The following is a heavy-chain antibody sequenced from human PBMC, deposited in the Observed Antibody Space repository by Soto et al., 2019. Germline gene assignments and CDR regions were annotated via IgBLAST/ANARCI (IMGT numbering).Heavy chain of an antibody. D-gene: IGHD6-25*01. V-gene: IGHV3-30*18. Sequence: QVQLVESGGGVVQPGRSLRLSCAASGFTFSSYGMHWVRQAPGKGLEWVAVISYDGSNKYYADSVKGRFTISRDNSKNTLLLQMNSLRAEDTAVYYCAKDLLRPGRAYGMDVWGQGTTVTVSS. J-gene: IGHJ6*02. CDR1: GFTFSSYG. CDR3: AKDLLRPGRAYGMDV. CDR2: ISYDGSNK.